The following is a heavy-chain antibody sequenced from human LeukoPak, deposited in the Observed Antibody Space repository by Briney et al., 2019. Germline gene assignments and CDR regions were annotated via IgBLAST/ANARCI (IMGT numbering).Heavy chain of an antibody. D-gene: IGHD2-2*01. CDR2: ISSSSSYI. CDR3: ARDRAAIFAFDI. V-gene: IGHV3-21*01. Sequence: GGSLGLSCAASGFTFNSYSMNWVRQAPGKGLEWVSSISSSSSYIYYADSVKGRFTISRDNAKNSLYLQMSSLRAEDTAVYYCARDRAAIFAFDIWGQGTVVTVSS. J-gene: IGHJ3*02. CDR1: GFTFNSYS.